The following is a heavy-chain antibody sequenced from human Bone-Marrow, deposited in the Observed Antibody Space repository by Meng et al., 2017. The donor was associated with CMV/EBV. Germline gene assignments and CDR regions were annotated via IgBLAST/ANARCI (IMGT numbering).Heavy chain of an antibody. J-gene: IGHJ6*02. V-gene: IGHV1-8*02. D-gene: IGHD2-2*01. Sequence: ASVKVSCKASGGTFSSYTISWVRQATGQGLEWMGWMNPNSGNTGYAQKFQGGVTMTRNTSISTAYMELSSLRSEDTAVYYCARDRGAVPAAGYYYGMDVWGQGTTVTVSS. CDR2: MNPNSGNT. CDR1: GGTFSSYT. CDR3: ARDRGAVPAAGYYYGMDV.